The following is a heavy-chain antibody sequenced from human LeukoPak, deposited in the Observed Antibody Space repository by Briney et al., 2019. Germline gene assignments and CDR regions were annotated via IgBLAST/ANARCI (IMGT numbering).Heavy chain of an antibody. V-gene: IGHV1-2*02. CDR1: GYTFTAYY. CDR3: ASLTLDWFDP. D-gene: IGHD1-1*01. CDR2: INPNSGDT. J-gene: IGHJ5*02. Sequence: ASVKVSCKASGYTFTAYYIHWVRQAPGQGLEWMGWINPNSGDTDYAQKFQGRVTMTRDTSISTAYMELSRLRSDDTAVYYRASLTLDWFDPWGQGTLVTVSS.